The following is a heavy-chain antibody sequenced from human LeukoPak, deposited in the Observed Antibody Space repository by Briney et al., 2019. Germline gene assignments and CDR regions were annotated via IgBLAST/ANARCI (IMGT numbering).Heavy chain of an antibody. J-gene: IGHJ4*02. CDR3: AKYSGDYYDSSGYFDY. CDR2: ISSSGSTI. Sequence: PGGSLRLSCAASGFTFSSYEMNWVRQAPGKGLEWVSYISSSGSTIYYADSVKGRFTISRDNAKNSLYLQMNSLRAEDTAVYYCAKYSGDYYDSSGYFDYWGQGTLVTVSS. V-gene: IGHV3-48*03. CDR1: GFTFSSYE. D-gene: IGHD3-22*01.